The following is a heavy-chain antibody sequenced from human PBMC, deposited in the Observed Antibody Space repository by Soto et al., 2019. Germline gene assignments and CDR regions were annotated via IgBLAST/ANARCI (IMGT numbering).Heavy chain of an antibody. V-gene: IGHV1-46*03. CDR3: ARVLSPQPYYYYMDV. CDR1: GYTFTSYY. Sequence: QVQLVQSGAEVKKPGASVKVSCKASGYTFTSYYMHWVRQAPGQGLEWMGIINPSGGSTSYAQKFPGRVTMTRDTSTSTVYMELSSLRSEDTAVYYCARVLSPQPYYYYMDVWGKGTTVTVSS. J-gene: IGHJ6*03. D-gene: IGHD2-2*01. CDR2: INPSGGST.